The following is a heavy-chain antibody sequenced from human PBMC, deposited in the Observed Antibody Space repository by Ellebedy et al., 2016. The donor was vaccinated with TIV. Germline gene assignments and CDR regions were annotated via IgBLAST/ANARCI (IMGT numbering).Heavy chain of an antibody. V-gene: IGHV1-18*04. CDR3: ARPQYGSGANWFDP. D-gene: IGHD3-10*01. J-gene: IGHJ5*02. Sequence: AASVKVSCKASGYTFTDDGISWVRQAPGQGLEGTGWISPYNGKTHYAQKFQGRVTMTTDTSTSTAFMELRSLRSDDTAVYYCARPQYGSGANWFDPWGQGTLVTVSS. CDR2: ISPYNGKT. CDR1: GYTFTDDG.